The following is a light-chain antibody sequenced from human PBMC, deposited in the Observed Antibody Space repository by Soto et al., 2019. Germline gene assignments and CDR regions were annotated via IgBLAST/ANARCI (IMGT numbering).Light chain of an antibody. CDR3: CSYATVNTFV. J-gene: IGLJ1*01. CDR2: EDN. V-gene: IGLV2-23*02. Sequence: QSALTQPASVSGSPGQSITISCTRTSSDAGTYNLVSWYQQHPGKAPKLLISEDNKRPSGVSNRFSGSKSGNTASLSISGLQAEDEADYYCCSYATVNTFVFGTGTKVTVL. CDR1: SSDAGTYNL.